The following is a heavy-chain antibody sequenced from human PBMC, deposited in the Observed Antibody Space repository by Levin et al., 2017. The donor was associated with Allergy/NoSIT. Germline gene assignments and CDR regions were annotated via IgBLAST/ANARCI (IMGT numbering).Heavy chain of an antibody. Sequence: GGSLRLSCAASGFTFSSHWMSWVRQAPGKGLEWVANINQGGSEKYYVDSVKGRFTTSRDNAKNSLYLQMNSLRAEDTAVYYCARDGVGAGVYFDYWGQGTLVTVSS. V-gene: IGHV3-7*01. CDR1: GFTFSSHW. CDR2: INQGGSEK. J-gene: IGHJ4*02. D-gene: IGHD2-15*01. CDR3: ARDGVGAGVYFDY.